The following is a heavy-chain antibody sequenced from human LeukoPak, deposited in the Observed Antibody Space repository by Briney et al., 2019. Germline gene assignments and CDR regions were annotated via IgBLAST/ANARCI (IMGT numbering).Heavy chain of an antibody. CDR1: GYTFTSYH. Sequence: ASVKVSCKASGYTFTSYHMHWVRQAPGQGLEWMGKINLSGGSTTYAQKFQGRVTMTRDTSTSTVYMELSSLRSEDTAVYYCARDRIAARPKGHWFDPWGQGTLVTVSS. V-gene: IGHV1-46*01. D-gene: IGHD6-6*01. J-gene: IGHJ5*02. CDR3: ARDRIAARPKGHWFDP. CDR2: INLSGGST.